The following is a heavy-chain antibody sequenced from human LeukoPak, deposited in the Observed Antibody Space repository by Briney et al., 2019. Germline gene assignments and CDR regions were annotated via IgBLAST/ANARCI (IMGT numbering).Heavy chain of an antibody. Sequence: SETLSLTCTVSGGSISSSSYDWGWIRQRRGKGLEWIGSIYYSVSTYYTPSLKSRVTISVDTSKNQFSLKLTSVTAADTAVYYCARQGGVGATGSPDDWGQGTLATVSS. D-gene: IGHD1-26*01. CDR3: ARQGGVGATGSPDD. CDR1: GGSISSSSYD. CDR2: IYYSVST. J-gene: IGHJ4*02. V-gene: IGHV4-39*01.